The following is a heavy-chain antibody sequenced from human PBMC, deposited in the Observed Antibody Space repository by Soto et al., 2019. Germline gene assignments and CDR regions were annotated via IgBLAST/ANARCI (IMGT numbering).Heavy chain of an antibody. CDR3: ARDPKTSGGQHWAFNYFDS. V-gene: IGHV3-30-3*01. CDR1: VFSFIISP. J-gene: IGHJ4*02. CDR2: ISYDGTNK. D-gene: IGHD7-27*01. Sequence: GWSLRLSCASPVFSFIISPMHWVRQAPGKGPEWVALISYDGTNKFYADSVKGRFTISRDNSKSTLYLQVDSLRPEDAAVYYCARDPKTSGGQHWAFNYFDSWGQGTLVTVSS.